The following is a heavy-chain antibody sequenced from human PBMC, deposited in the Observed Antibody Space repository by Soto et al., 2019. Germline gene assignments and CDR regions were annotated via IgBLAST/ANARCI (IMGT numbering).Heavy chain of an antibody. CDR1: GFTFTSSA. V-gene: IGHV1-58*01. J-gene: IGHJ6*02. D-gene: IGHD3-10*01. Sequence: SVKVSCKASGFTFTSSAVQWFRQALGQRLEWIGWIVVGSGNTNYAQKFQERVTITRDMSTSTAYMELSRLSSEDTAVYYCAADPSGYYYGMEVWGQGTTVTVSS. CDR3: AADPSGYYYGMEV. CDR2: IVVGSGNT.